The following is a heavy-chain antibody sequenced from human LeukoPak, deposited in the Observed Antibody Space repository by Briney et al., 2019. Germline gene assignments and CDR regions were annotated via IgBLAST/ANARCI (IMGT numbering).Heavy chain of an antibody. Sequence: GGSLRLSCAASGFTFSGYWMHWVRQAPGKGLVWVSRINSDGSTTNYADSVKGRFTISRDNSKNTLYLQMNSLRAEDTAVYYCAKTPTTTGGAFHYWGQGTLVTVSS. J-gene: IGHJ4*02. D-gene: IGHD3-16*01. CDR1: GFTFSGYW. CDR3: AKTPTTTGGAFHY. CDR2: INSDGSTT. V-gene: IGHV3-74*01.